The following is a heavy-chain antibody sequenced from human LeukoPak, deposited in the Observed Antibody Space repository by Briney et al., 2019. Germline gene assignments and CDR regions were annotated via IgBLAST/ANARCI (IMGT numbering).Heavy chain of an antibody. D-gene: IGHD3-22*01. J-gene: IGHJ4*02. CDR2: IYPGDFGT. V-gene: IGHV5-51*01. CDR1: GYGFSVYF. Sequence: ASLDPCWKGAGYGFSVYFSGWGRQMHEKGLEWMGIIYPGDFGTRYSPAFQGQVTISAHKSISNAYLQLSSLKAADTATYYCARGAVDYFDSSGHFRSHQDYDYWGQGSLVTVSS. CDR3: ARGAVDYFDSSGHFRSHQDYDY.